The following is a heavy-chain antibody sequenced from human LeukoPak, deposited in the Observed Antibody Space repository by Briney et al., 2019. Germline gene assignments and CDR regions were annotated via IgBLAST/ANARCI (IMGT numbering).Heavy chain of an antibody. V-gene: IGHV4-39*01. D-gene: IGHD2-15*01. CDR3: ANILGSCSGGSCYSREYAFDI. J-gene: IGHJ3*02. CDR1: GGSISSSSYY. CDR2: IYYSGST. Sequence: NPSETLSLTCTVSGGSISSSSYYGGWIRQPPGKGLEWIGSIYYSGSTYYNPSLKSRVTISVDTSKNRFSLKLSSVTAADTAVYYCANILGSCSGGSCYSREYAFDIWGQGTMVTVSS.